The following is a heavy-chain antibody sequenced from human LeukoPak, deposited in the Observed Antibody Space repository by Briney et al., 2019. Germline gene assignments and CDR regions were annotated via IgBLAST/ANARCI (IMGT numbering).Heavy chain of an antibody. J-gene: IGHJ6*03. CDR1: GYTFTSNY. D-gene: IGHD3-10*01. CDR3: ARVPMVRGYYYYYMDV. CDR2: ISPSGGST. Sequence: GASVKVSCKAFGYTFTSNYMHWVRQAPGQGPEWMGVISPSGGSTTYAQKFQGRVTMTRNTSISTAYMELSSLRSEDTAVYYCARVPMVRGYYYYYMDVWGKGTTVTVSS. V-gene: IGHV1-46*01.